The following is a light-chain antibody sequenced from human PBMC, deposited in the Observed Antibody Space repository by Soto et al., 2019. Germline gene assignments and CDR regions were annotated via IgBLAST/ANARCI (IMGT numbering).Light chain of an antibody. J-gene: IGKJ1*01. CDR2: GAS. CDR1: QIVSNNY. Sequence: EIVLTQSPGTLSLSPRERATLSCKASQIVSNNYLAWYQQRPGQAHRLLIYGASSRATSIPDRFSGSGSVTDFSLAVSRLEPEDFVIYYCQQYGSSPRTFGQGTEVDIK. CDR3: QQYGSSPRT. V-gene: IGKV3-20*01.